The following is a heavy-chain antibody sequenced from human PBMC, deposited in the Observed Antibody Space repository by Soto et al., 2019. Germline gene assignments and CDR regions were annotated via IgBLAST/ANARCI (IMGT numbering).Heavy chain of an antibody. CDR3: AAVWGGSYYSRNDY. CDR2: IVVGSGNT. V-gene: IGHV1-58*01. D-gene: IGHD1-26*01. CDR1: GFTFTSSA. J-gene: IGHJ4*02. Sequence: ASVKVSCKASGFTFTSSAVQWVRQARGQRLEWIGWIVVGSGNTNYAQKFQERVTITRDMSTSTAYMELSSLRSEDTAVYYCAAVWGGSYYSRNDYWGQGTLVTVSS.